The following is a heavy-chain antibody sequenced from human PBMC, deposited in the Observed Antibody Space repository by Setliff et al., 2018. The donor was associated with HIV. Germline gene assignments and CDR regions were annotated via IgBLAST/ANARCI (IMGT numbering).Heavy chain of an antibody. CDR3: ARRGIAAAGSDS. Sequence: SETLSLTCAVYGGSFSDNYWSWIRQSPGKGLEWIGEINHSGRTKYSPSLRSRVSISVDTSKTQFSLKLSSVTAADTAVYYCARRGIAAAGSDSWGQGILVTVSS. J-gene: IGHJ4*02. CDR1: GGSFSDNY. D-gene: IGHD6-13*01. V-gene: IGHV4-34*01. CDR2: INHSGRT.